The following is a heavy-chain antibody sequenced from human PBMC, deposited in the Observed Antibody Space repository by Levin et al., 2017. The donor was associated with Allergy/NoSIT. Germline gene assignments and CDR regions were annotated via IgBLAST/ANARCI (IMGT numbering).Heavy chain of an antibody. Sequence: SETLSLTCAVYGGSFSGYYWSWIRQPPGKGLEWIGEINHSGSTNYNPSLKSRVTISVDTSKNQFSLKLSSVTAADTAVYYCARGTGGIVVVNWGQGTLVTVSS. V-gene: IGHV4-34*01. CDR1: GGSFSGYY. CDR3: ARGTGGIVVVN. D-gene: IGHD2-15*01. J-gene: IGHJ4*02. CDR2: INHSGST.